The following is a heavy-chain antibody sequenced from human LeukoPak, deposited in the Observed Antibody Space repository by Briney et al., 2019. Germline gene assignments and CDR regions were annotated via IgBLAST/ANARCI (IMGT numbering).Heavy chain of an antibody. CDR1: GFTFSSYA. V-gene: IGHV3-23*01. CDR2: ISGSGGST. D-gene: IGHD4-17*01. CDR3: AKDYLPVTTAYFDY. Sequence: PGGSLRLSCVASGFTFSSYAMSWVRQAPGKGLEWVSAISGSGGSTYYADSVKGRFTISRDNSKNTLYLQMNSLRAEDTAVYYCAKDYLPVTTAYFDYWGQGTLVTVSS. J-gene: IGHJ4*02.